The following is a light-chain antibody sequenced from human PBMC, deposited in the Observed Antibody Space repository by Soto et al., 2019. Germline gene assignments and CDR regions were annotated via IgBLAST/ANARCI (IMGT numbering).Light chain of an antibody. V-gene: IGKV3-20*01. J-gene: IGKJ4*01. Sequence: EIVLTQSPGTLSLSPGERATLSCRASQSVSSSYLAWYQQKPGQAPRLLIYGASSRATGIPDRFSGSGSGTDFTLTISRQEPEDFAVYYCQQYGSSPLTFGGVTKVEI. CDR1: QSVSSSY. CDR3: QQYGSSPLT. CDR2: GAS.